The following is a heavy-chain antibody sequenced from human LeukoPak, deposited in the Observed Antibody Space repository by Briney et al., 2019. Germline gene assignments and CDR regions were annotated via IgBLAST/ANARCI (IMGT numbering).Heavy chain of an antibody. Sequence: GGSLRLSCAASGFTFSTYWMSWVRQAPGKGLEWVARLKEDGSEKYYVDSVKGRFTVSRDNAKNSLYLQMNSLRAEDTAVYYCARDVNGNIVATIRLGPTGGHAFDIWGQGTMVTVSS. CDR1: GFTFSTYW. J-gene: IGHJ3*02. D-gene: IGHD5-12*01. V-gene: IGHV3-7*03. CDR3: ARDVNGNIVATIRLGPTGGHAFDI. CDR2: LKEDGSEK.